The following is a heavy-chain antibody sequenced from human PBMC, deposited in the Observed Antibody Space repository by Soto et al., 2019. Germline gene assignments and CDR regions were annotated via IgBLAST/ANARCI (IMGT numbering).Heavy chain of an antibody. CDR2: INPNSGGT. CDR1: GYTFTGYY. CDR3: ARDRNCSSTSCYHGMDV. D-gene: IGHD2-2*01. Sequence: ASVKVSCKASGYTFTGYYMHWVRQAPGQGLEWMGWINPNSGGTNYAQKFQGWVTMTRDTSISTAYMELSRLRSDDTAVYYCARDRNCSSTSCYHGMDVWGQGTTVTVS. J-gene: IGHJ6*02. V-gene: IGHV1-2*04.